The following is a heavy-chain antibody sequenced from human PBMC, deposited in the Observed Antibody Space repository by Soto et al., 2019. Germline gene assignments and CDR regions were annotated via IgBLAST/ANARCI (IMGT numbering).Heavy chain of an antibody. CDR2: LKYAGSMQ. CDR3: ARTNRFDY. CDR1: GFTLSSYW. J-gene: IGHJ4*02. Sequence: EVQLVESGGGLVQPGGYLRLSCAASGFTLSSYWMSWVRQAPGKGLEWVAGLKYAGSMQYYVDSVKGRFTISGDNAKNSLFLQLNSLRVEDTAVYFCARTNRFDYWGQGTLVTVSS. V-gene: IGHV3-7*05.